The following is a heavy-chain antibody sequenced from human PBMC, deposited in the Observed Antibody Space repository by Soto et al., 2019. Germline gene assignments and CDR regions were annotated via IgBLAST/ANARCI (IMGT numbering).Heavy chain of an antibody. J-gene: IGHJ3*02. CDR3: ARVLGYYCSGSGAFDI. Sequence: SETLSLTCTVSGGSISSYYWSWIRQPPGKGLEWIGYIYYSGSTNYKPSLKSRVTISVDTSKNQFSLKLSSVTAADTAVYYCARVLGYYCSGSGAFDIWGQGTMVTVSS. CDR2: IYYSGST. V-gene: IGHV4-59*01. D-gene: IGHD3-10*01. CDR1: GGSISSYY.